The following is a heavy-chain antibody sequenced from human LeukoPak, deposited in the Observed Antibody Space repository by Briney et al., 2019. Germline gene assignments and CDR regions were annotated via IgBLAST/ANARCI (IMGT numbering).Heavy chain of an antibody. CDR1: GGSISSGGYY. CDR2: IYYSGST. Sequence: NPSQTLSLTCTVSGGSISSGGYYWSWIRQHPGKGLEWIGYIYYSGSTYYNPSLKSRVTISVDTSKNQFSLKLSSVTAADTAVYYCARTLRTHRLYSYGYSDAFDIWGQGTMVTVSS. CDR3: ARTLRTHRLYSYGYSDAFDI. J-gene: IGHJ3*02. D-gene: IGHD5-18*01. V-gene: IGHV4-31*03.